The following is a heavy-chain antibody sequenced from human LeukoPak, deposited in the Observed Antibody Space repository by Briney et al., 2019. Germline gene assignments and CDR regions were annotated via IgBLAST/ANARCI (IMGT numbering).Heavy chain of an antibody. CDR1: GFTFNSYG. CDR3: AKDEEGDYGDYRFDP. D-gene: IGHD4-17*01. J-gene: IGHJ5*02. Sequence: QPGRSLRLSCAASGFTFNSYGMHWVRQAPGKGLEWVAVISYDGSNKYYADSVKGRFTISRDNAKNSLYLQMNSLRAEDTALYYCAKDEEGDYGDYRFDPWGQGTLVTVSS. CDR2: ISYDGSNK. V-gene: IGHV3-30*18.